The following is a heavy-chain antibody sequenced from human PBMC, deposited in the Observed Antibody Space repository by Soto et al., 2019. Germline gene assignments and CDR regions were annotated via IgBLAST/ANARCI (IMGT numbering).Heavy chain of an antibody. CDR3: AKDGYGSGSYYYGMDV. D-gene: IGHD3-10*01. Sequence: PGGSLRLSCAASGFTFSSYAMSWVRQAPGKELEWVSAISGSGGSTYYADSVKGRFTISRDNSKNTLYLQMNSLRAEDTAVYYCAKDGYGSGSYYYGMDVWGQGTTVTVSS. CDR1: GFTFSSYA. J-gene: IGHJ6*02. V-gene: IGHV3-23*01. CDR2: ISGSGGST.